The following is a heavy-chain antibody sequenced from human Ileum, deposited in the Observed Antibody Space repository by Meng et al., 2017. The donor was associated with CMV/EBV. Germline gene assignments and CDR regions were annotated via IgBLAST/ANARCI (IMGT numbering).Heavy chain of an antibody. D-gene: IGHD3-16*01. CDR1: ELTFSRYN. CDR3: TRAASGGGPVGEPTDY. J-gene: IGHJ4*02. CDR2: ISTRSNSM. V-gene: IGHV3-21*01. Sequence: ELTFSRYNMNWDRRGTGKGLEWVSTISTRSNSMYYAESVKGRFTISRDNAKNSLYLQMNSLRAEDMAVYYCTRAASGGGPVGEPTDYWGQGTLVTVSS.